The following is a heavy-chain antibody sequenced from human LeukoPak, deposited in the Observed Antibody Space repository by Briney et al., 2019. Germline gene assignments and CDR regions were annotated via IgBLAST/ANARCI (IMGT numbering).Heavy chain of an antibody. D-gene: IGHD3-10*01. Sequence: PSETLSLTCTVSGGSISSYYWSWIRQPPGKGLEWIGYIYYSGSTNYNPSLKSRVTISVDTSKNQFSLKLSSVTAADTAVYYCARHIPDCGSGLLALDYWGQGTLVTVSS. V-gene: IGHV4-59*08. CDR3: ARHIPDCGSGLLALDY. CDR2: IYYSGST. CDR1: GGSISSYY. J-gene: IGHJ4*02.